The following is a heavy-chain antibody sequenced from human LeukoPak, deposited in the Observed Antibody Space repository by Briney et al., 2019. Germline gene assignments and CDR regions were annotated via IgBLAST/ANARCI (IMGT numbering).Heavy chain of an antibody. J-gene: IGHJ6*02. CDR1: GFTYSESW. V-gene: IGHV3-7*01. Sequence: GGSLRLSCAASGFTYSESWMSWVRQAPGKGLEWVANMNQDGSEKGYVDSVKGRFTITRDNARKSLYLQMSSLRVEDTAVYYCATYSHWVAGDVWGQGTTVTVSS. CDR3: ATYSHWVAGDV. CDR2: MNQDGSEK. D-gene: IGHD3-16*01.